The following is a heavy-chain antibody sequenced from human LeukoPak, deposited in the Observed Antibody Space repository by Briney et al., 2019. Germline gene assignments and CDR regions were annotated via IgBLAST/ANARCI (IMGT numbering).Heavy chain of an antibody. CDR1: GFTFSSYS. D-gene: IGHD3-10*01. CDR3: ARGRTIITPPHYMDV. J-gene: IGHJ6*03. Sequence: KAGGSLRLSCAASGFTFSSYSMNWVRQAPGKGLEWISFISSSSGYIHYADSLRGRFTISRDNTKDSLYLQMNSLRAEDTAVYYCARGRTIITPPHYMDVWGKGTTVTISS. CDR2: ISSSSGYI. V-gene: IGHV3-21*01.